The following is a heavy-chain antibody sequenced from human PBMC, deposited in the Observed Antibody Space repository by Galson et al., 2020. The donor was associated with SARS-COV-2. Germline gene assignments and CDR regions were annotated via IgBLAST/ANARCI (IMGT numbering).Heavy chain of an antibody. J-gene: IGHJ4*02. CDR1: GFSFISYS. V-gene: IGHV3-48*01. D-gene: IGHD3-22*01. Sequence: GGSLRLSGAASGFSFISYSLNWVRQAPRKWLEWVSYISRSSSTIYYADSVKGRFTISRDNAKNSLYLQMNSLRAEDTAVYYCASNYYDTSGQPDYWGQGTLVTVSS. CDR2: ISRSSSTI. CDR3: ASNYYDTSGQPDY.